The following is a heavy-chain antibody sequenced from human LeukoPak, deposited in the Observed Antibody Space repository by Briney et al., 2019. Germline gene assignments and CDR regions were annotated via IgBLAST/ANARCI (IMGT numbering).Heavy chain of an antibody. V-gene: IGHV3-23*01. CDR2: ISGSGGST. D-gene: IGHD3-10*01. CDR3: ARRPVRGNWFDP. J-gene: IGHJ5*02. Sequence: ASGFTFSSYAMSWVRQAPGKGLEWVSAISGSGGSTYYADSVKGRFSISRDNSKNTLYPQMNSLRAEDTAVYYCARRPVRGNWFDPWGQGTLVTVSS. CDR1: GFTFSSYA.